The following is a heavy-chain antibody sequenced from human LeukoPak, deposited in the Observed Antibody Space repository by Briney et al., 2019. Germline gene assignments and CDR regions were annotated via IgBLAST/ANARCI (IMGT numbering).Heavy chain of an antibody. CDR2: ISYDGSNK. Sequence: PGRSLRLSCAASGFTFSSYGMHWVRQAPGKGLEWVAVISYDGSNKYYADSAKGRFTISRDNSKNTLYLQMNSLRAEDTAVYYCAKDSYYYDSSGYYLFGSSLDYWGQGTLVTVSS. J-gene: IGHJ4*02. V-gene: IGHV3-30*18. CDR1: GFTFSSYG. D-gene: IGHD3-22*01. CDR3: AKDSYYYDSSGYYLFGSSLDY.